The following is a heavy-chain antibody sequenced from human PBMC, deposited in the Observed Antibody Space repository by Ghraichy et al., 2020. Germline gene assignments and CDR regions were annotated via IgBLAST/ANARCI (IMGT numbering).Heavy chain of an antibody. J-gene: IGHJ4*02. CDR1: GSFFSSYF. V-gene: IGHV3-7*03. Sequence: GGSLRLSCAASGSFFSSYFMSWVRQAPGKGQEWVANINQDESEKNYVDSVRGRFTISRDNAKNSLYLQMHSLRAEDTAVYYCAGSGGWLLHNWGQGTLVTVSS. CDR3: AGSGGWLLHN. CDR2: INQDESEK. D-gene: IGHD6-19*01.